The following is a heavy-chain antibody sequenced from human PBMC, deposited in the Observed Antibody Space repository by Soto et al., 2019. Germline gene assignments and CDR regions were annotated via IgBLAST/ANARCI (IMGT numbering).Heavy chain of an antibody. Sequence: SETLSLTCTVSGGAISFYNWSWVRQFPGKGLEWIGYINYSGTTYYNPSLRSRITMSVDTSKNQFSLNLSSVTAADTAVYYCARDHKWDGMDVWGQGTTVTVSS. J-gene: IGHJ6*02. CDR3: ARDHKWDGMDV. CDR1: GGAISFYN. D-gene: IGHD1-26*01. CDR2: INYSGTT. V-gene: IGHV4-59*06.